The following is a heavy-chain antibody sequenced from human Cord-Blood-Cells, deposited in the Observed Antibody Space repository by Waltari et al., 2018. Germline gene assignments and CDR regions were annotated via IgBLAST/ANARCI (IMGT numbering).Heavy chain of an antibody. CDR1: AFTFSSYE. CDR3: ARDSSTTVTTGFDP. Sequence: EVQLVESGGGLVQPGGSLRLSCAAAAFTFSSYEMNWVRQALGKGLEWVSYISSSGSTIYYADSVKGRFTISRDNAKNSLYLQMNSLRAEDTAVYYCARDSSTTVTTGFDPWGQGTLVTVSS. CDR2: ISSSGSTI. D-gene: IGHD4-17*01. J-gene: IGHJ5*02. V-gene: IGHV3-48*03.